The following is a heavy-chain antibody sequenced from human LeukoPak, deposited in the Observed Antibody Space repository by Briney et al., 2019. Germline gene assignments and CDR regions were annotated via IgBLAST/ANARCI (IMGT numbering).Heavy chain of an antibody. J-gene: IGHJ4*02. CDR1: GFTFSTYW. Sequence: PGGSLRLSCAASGFTFSTYWVHWVRQAPGKGLVWVSRINTDGSSTSYADSVKGRFTISRDNAKNTLYLQMNSLRGEDTAVYYCARGHQNYYQSSGYDYWGQGTLVTVSS. V-gene: IGHV3-74*01. CDR3: ARGHQNYYQSSGYDY. CDR2: INTDGSST. D-gene: IGHD3-22*01.